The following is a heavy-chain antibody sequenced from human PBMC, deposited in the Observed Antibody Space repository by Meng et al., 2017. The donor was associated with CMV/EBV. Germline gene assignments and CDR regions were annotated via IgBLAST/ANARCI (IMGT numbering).Heavy chain of an antibody. CDR1: GFTFSSYW. CDR2: IKRKIEGETT. D-gene: IGHD2-15*01. CDR3: ATGDCGGGSCHAFDI. J-gene: IGHJ3*02. V-gene: IGHV3-15*01. Sequence: GGSLRLSCAASGFTFSSYWMTWVRQTPGKGLEWVGRIKRKIEGETTEYTAPVKGRFTISRDDSKDTLYLQMNNLKTEDTAIYYCATGDCGGGSCHAFDIWGQGTLVTVSS.